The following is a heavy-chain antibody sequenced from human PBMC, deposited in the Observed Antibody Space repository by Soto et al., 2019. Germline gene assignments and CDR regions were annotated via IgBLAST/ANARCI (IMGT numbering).Heavy chain of an antibody. J-gene: IGHJ5*02. CDR3: ARDFCSGGSCYFQYWFDP. CDR2: INAGNGNT. D-gene: IGHD2-15*01. Sequence: GASVKVSCKASGYTFTSYAMHWVRQAPGQRLEWMGWINAGNGNTKYSQKFQGRVTITRDTSASTAYMELSSLRSEDTAVYYCARDFCSGGSCYFQYWFDPWGQATLVTSPQ. CDR1: GYTFTSYA. V-gene: IGHV1-3*01.